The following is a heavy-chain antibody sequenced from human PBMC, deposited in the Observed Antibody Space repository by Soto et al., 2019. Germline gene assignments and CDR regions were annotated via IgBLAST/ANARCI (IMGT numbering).Heavy chain of an antibody. V-gene: IGHV3-23*01. D-gene: IGHD3-3*01. CDR3: ANVYDFWSGYGNYMDV. J-gene: IGHJ6*03. CDR2: ISGSGGST. Sequence: PGGSLRLSCAASGFTFSSYAMSWVRQAPGKGLEWVSAISGSGGSTYYADSVKGRFTISRDNSKNTLYLQMNSLRAEDTAVYYCANVYDFWSGYGNYMDVWGKGTTVTVSS. CDR1: GFTFSSYA.